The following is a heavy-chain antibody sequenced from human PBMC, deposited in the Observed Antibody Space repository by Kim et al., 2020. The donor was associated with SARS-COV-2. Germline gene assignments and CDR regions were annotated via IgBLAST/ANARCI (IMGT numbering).Heavy chain of an antibody. V-gene: IGHV1-69*13. CDR2: IIPIFGTA. CDR3: ARSSPYYYGSGSIRHDAFDI. CDR1: GGTFSSYA. D-gene: IGHD3-10*01. Sequence: SVKVSCKASGGTFSSYAISWVRQAPGQGLEWMGGIIPIFGTANYAQKFQGRVTITADESTSTAYMELSSLRSEDTAVYYCARSSPYYYGSGSIRHDAFDIWGQGTMVTVSS. J-gene: IGHJ3*02.